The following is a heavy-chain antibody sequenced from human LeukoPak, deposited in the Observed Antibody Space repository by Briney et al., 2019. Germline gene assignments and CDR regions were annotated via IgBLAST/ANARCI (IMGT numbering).Heavy chain of an antibody. V-gene: IGHV3-20*04. CDR3: ARSEGSWGNYYFDY. Sequence: GGSLRLSCTASGVIFNDFGLTWVRQAPGKGLEWVSSLNWNGESTGYADSVKGRFTISRDNAKNSLYLQMASLRAEDTAFYYCARSEGSWGNYYFDYWGEGTLVTVSS. CDR2: LNWNGEST. J-gene: IGHJ4*02. D-gene: IGHD3-16*01. CDR1: GVIFNDFG.